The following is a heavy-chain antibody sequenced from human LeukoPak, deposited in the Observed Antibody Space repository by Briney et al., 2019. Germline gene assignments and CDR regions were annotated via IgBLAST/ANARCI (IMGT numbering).Heavy chain of an antibody. CDR2: IYSGGST. Sequence: GGSLRLSCAASGFTVSGTFMSWVRQAPGKGLEWVSLIYSGGSTYYADSVKGRFTISRDNSKNTLYLQMNSLRAEDTAVYYCARGYCSGGSCYSEYFQHWGQGTLVTVSS. V-gene: IGHV3-66*01. CDR3: ARGYCSGGSCYSEYFQH. J-gene: IGHJ1*01. CDR1: GFTVSGTF. D-gene: IGHD2-15*01.